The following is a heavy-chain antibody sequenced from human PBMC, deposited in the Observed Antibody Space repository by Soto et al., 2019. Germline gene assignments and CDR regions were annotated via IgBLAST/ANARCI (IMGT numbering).Heavy chain of an antibody. V-gene: IGHV4-4*07. J-gene: IGHJ6*03. D-gene: IGHD2-8*02. CDR1: AGPISSYY. Sequence: SETLCRTWTVSAGPISSYYWSWMRQPASKGLERLGRIYTSGSTNYNPSLKSRVTMSVETSKNQFSLKVSSVTAADTAVYFWGRSVEVPGAHMDEWG. CDR3: GRSVEVPGAHMDE. CDR2: IYTSGST.